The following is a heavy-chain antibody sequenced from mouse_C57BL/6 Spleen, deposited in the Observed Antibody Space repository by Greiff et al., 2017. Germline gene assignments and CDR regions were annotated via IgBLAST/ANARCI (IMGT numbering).Heavy chain of an antibody. Sequence: QVQLQQSGAELVKPGASVKISCKASGYAFSSSWMHWVKQRPGKGLEWIGQIYPGDGDTNYNGKFKGKATLTADKSSSTAYMQLSSLTSEDSAVYFCAREDGNWFAYWGQGTLVTVSA. CDR1: GYAFSSSW. CDR2: IYPGDGDT. J-gene: IGHJ3*01. V-gene: IGHV1-80*01. CDR3: AREDGNWFAY.